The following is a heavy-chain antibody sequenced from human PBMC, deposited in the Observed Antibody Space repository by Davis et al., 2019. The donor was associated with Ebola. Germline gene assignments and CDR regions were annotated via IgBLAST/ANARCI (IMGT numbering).Heavy chain of an antibody. CDR1: GGSISTDY. V-gene: IGHV4-59*01. D-gene: IGHD4-11*01. CDR3: ATQYSNGWFDP. Sequence: MPSETLSLTCAVSGGSISTDYWSWIRQPPGKGLEWTGYIHYSGSTSKNPSLKSRVTMSVDTSKNQFSLKLTSVTAADTAVYYCATQYSNGWFDPWGQGTLVTVSS. CDR2: IHYSGST. J-gene: IGHJ5*02.